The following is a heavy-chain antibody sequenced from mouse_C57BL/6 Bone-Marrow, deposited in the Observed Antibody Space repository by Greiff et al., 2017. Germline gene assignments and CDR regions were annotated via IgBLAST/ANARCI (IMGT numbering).Heavy chain of an antibody. J-gene: IGHJ3*01. Sequence: DVMLVESGGGLVKPGGSLKLSCAASGFTFSDYGMHWVRQAPEKGLKWVAYISSGSSTIYYTDTVKGRFPISRANAKNTLFLQMTSRRAEDTAMYYCARGDYAYEGAWFAYWGQGTLVTVAA. CDR1: GFTFSDYG. CDR3: ARGDYAYEGAWFAY. CDR2: ISSGSSTI. V-gene: IGHV5-17*01. D-gene: IGHD2-2*01.